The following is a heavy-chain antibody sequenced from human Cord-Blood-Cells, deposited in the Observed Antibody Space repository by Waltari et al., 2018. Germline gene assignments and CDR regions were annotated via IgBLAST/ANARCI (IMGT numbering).Heavy chain of an antibody. V-gene: IGHV4-39*07. CDR3: ARLNVPFYYDSSGYYYFDY. CDR2: IYYSGST. D-gene: IGHD3-22*01. Sequence: QLQLQESGPGLVKPSETLSLTCTVSGGSISSSSYYWGWIRQPPGKGLGWIGSIYYSGSTYYNPYLKSRVTISVDTSKNQFSLKLSSVTAADTAVYYCARLNVPFYYDSSGYYYFDYWGQGTLVTVSS. J-gene: IGHJ4*02. CDR1: GGSISSSSYY.